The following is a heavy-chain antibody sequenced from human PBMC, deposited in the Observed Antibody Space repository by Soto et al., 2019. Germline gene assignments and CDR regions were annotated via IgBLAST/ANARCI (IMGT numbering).Heavy chain of an antibody. J-gene: IGHJ4*02. CDR1: GFTFSSYG. CDR3: SGDSSGWHLDY. V-gene: IGHV3-30*03. Sequence: QVQLVESGGGVVQPGRSLRLSCAASGFTFSSYGMHWVRQAPGKGLEWVAVISYDGSNKYYADSVKGRFTISRDNSKNTLYLQMNSLRAEDTAVYYCSGDSSGWHLDYWGQGILVTVSS. CDR2: ISYDGSNK. D-gene: IGHD6-19*01.